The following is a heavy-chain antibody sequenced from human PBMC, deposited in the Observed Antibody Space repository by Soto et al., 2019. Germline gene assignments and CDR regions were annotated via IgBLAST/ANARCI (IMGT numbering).Heavy chain of an antibody. CDR2: ISSSSSYT. D-gene: IGHD3-3*01. CDR3: ARYQATVFGVVIPPDY. Sequence: PGGSLRLSGAASGFTFSDYYMSWIRQAPGKGLEWVSSISSSSSYTNYADSVKGRFTISRDNAKNSLYLQMNSLRAEDTAVYYCARYQATVFGVVIPPDYWGQGTLVTVSS. J-gene: IGHJ4*02. V-gene: IGHV3-11*06. CDR1: GFTFSDYY.